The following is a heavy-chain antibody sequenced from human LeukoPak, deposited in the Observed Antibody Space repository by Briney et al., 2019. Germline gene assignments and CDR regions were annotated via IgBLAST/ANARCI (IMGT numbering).Heavy chain of an antibody. D-gene: IGHD3-22*01. CDR2: INHSGST. CDR3: ASLLYYYDSSGSNDY. J-gene: IGHJ4*02. V-gene: IGHV4-34*01. CDR1: GGSFSGYY. Sequence: PSETLSLTCAVYGGSFSGYYWSWIRQPPGKGLEWIGEINHSGSTNYNPSLKSRVTISVDTPKNQFSLKLSSVTAADTAVYYCASLLYYYDSSGSNDYWGQGTLVTVSS.